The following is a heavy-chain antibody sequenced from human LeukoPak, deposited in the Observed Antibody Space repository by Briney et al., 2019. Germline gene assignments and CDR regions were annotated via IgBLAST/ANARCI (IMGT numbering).Heavy chain of an antibody. Sequence: GGSLRLSCAASGFTFSSYAMSWVHQAPGKGLEWVSAISGSGGSTYYADSVKGRFTISRDNSKNTLYLQMNSLRAEDTAVYYCAKGEGIQLLFDYWGQGTLVTVSS. J-gene: IGHJ4*02. CDR3: AKGEGIQLLFDY. V-gene: IGHV3-23*01. CDR2: ISGSGGST. D-gene: IGHD5-18*01. CDR1: GFTFSSYA.